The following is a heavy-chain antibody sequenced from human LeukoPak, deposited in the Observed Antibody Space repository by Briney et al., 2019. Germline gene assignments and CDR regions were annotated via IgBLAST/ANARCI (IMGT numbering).Heavy chain of an antibody. J-gene: IGHJ6*03. D-gene: IGHD1-26*01. Sequence: PGGSLRLSCAASGFSFSSYSMNWVRQAPGKGLEWVSSITSSSSYINYADSATGRFTISRDNAKNSVYLQMNSLRAEDTAVYYCARVLSGATTINYYYYYMDVWAKGPRSPSP. V-gene: IGHV3-21*01. CDR2: ITSSSSYI. CDR1: GFSFSSYS. CDR3: ARVLSGATTINYYYYYMDV.